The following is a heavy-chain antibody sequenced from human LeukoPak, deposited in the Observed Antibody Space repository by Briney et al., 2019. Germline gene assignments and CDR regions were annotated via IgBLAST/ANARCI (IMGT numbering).Heavy chain of an antibody. V-gene: IGHV3-30-3*01. CDR2: IASDGSHT. Sequence: GRSLGLSCAASGFTFSTYFMHWVRQAPGKGLGWVADIASDGSHTFYVESVKGRFTISRDNSKNTLYLQMNSLRAEDTAVYFCARERQDTILHSGAFDIWGQGTMVTVSS. CDR1: GFTFSTYF. J-gene: IGHJ3*02. CDR3: ARERQDTILHSGAFDI. D-gene: IGHD2-21*01.